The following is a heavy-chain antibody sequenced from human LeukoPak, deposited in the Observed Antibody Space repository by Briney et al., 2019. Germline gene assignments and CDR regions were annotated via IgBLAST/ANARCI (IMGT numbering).Heavy chain of an antibody. Sequence: ASVKVSCKTSGGTFSNYAISWVRQAPGQGLEWMGVIIPIFDTPNYAQKWQGRVTITTDESTSTVYMELSSLRSEDTAVYYCARDQTLTYYYDSSPRGPDYWGQGTLVTVSS. J-gene: IGHJ4*02. CDR3: ARDQTLTYYYDSSPRGPDY. D-gene: IGHD3-22*01. CDR2: IIPIFDTP. CDR1: GGTFSNYA. V-gene: IGHV1-69*05.